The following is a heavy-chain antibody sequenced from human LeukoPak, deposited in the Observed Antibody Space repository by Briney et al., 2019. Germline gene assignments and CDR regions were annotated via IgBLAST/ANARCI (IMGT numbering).Heavy chain of an antibody. J-gene: IGHJ4*02. CDR1: GFTFSNYG. V-gene: IGHV3-30*02. CDR3: AKDVGDYYDSSGPEGY. CDR2: IRYDGSNK. Sequence: GGSLRLSCAASGFTFSNYGMHWVRQAPGKGLEWVAFIRYDGSNKYYADSVKGRFTISRDNSKNTLYLQMNSLRAEDTAVYYCAKDVGDYYDSSGPEGYWGQGTLVTVSS. D-gene: IGHD3-22*01.